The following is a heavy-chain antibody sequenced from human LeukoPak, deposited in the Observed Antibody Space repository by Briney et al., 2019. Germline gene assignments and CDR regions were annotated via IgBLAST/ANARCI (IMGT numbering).Heavy chain of an antibody. Sequence: SETLSLTCTVSGGSISGSYWSWIRQPPGKGLEWIGYIYYSGTTNYNPSLKSRVTISVDTSKNQFSLRLSSVTAADTAVYYCARLPTDSSSDHYWGQGTLVTVSS. J-gene: IGHJ4*02. CDR1: GGSISGSY. D-gene: IGHD6-6*01. V-gene: IGHV4-59*08. CDR2: IYYSGTT. CDR3: ARLPTDSSSDHY.